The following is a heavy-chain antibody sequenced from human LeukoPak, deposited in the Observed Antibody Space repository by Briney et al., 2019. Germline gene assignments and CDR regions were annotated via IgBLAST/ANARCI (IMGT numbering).Heavy chain of an antibody. CDR1: GFTFSSYE. CDR2: ISSSGSTT. D-gene: IGHD5-12*01. Sequence: GGSLRLSCAVSGFTFSSYEMNWVRQAPGKGLEWVSYISSSGSTTYYADSVKGRFTISRDSSKNTVFLQMNNLRADDTAVYFCAKEKWLRFDSWGQGTLVTVSS. V-gene: IGHV3-48*03. J-gene: IGHJ4*02. CDR3: AKEKWLRFDS.